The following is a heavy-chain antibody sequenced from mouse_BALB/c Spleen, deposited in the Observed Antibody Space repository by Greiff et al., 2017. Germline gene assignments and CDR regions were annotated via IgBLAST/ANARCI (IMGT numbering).Heavy chain of an antibody. J-gene: IGHJ3*01. D-gene: IGHD3-1*01. Sequence: EVQLQESGAELVRSGASVKLSCTASGFNIKDYYMHWVKQRPEQGLEWIGWIDPENGNTIYDPKFQGKASITADTSSNTAYLQLSSLTSEDTAVYYCASQLGLPSFAYWGQGTLVTVSA. CDR2: IDPENGNT. CDR3: ASQLGLPSFAY. V-gene: IGHV14-1*02. CDR1: GFNIKDYY.